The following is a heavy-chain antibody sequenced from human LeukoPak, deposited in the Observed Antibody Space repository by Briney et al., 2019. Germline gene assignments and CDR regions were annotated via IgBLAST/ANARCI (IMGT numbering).Heavy chain of an antibody. CDR3: TRFKPQLLWFGESVFDP. D-gene: IGHD3-10*01. CDR2: IRSKAYGGTT. V-gene: IGHV3-49*04. CDR1: GFTFGDYA. Sequence: GGSLRLSCTASGFTFGDYAMSWVRQAPGKGLEWVGFIRSKAYGGTTEYAASVKGRFTISRDDSKSIAYLQMNSLKTEDTAVYYCTRFKPQLLWFGESVFDPWGQGTLVTVSS. J-gene: IGHJ5*02.